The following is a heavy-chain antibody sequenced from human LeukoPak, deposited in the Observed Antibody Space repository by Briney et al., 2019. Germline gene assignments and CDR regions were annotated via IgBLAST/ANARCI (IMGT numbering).Heavy chain of an antibody. CDR1: GYTFTSYG. V-gene: IGHV1-18*01. Sequence: ASVKVSCKASGYTFTSYGISWVRQAPGQGLEWMGWISAYNGNTNYAQKLQGRVTMTTDTSTSTAYMELRSLRPDGTAVYYCARVRGYYDSSGPRDYWGQGTLVTVSS. D-gene: IGHD3-22*01. CDR3: ARVRGYYDSSGPRDY. CDR2: ISAYNGNT. J-gene: IGHJ4*02.